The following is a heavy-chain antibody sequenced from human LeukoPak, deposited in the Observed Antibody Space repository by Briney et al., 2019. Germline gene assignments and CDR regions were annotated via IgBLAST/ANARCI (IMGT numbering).Heavy chain of an antibody. CDR1: GDPISSYY. Sequence: SDTLSLTCTVSGDPISSYYWSWIRQPPGKALVWIGYIYYSGSTNYNPSLESRVTISVDTSKNLLSRKLSSVTAADTAVYYCARGGYYGSGNDFRFDPWGQGTLVTVSS. D-gene: IGHD3-10*01. J-gene: IGHJ5*02. CDR3: ARGGYYGSGNDFRFDP. V-gene: IGHV4-59*07. CDR2: IYYSGST.